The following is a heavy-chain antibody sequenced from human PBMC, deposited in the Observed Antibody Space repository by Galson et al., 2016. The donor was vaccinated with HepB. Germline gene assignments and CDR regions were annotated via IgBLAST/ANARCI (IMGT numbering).Heavy chain of an antibody. D-gene: IGHD1-1*01. CDR1: GFTFSRNS. CDR2: INSRSSSL. V-gene: IGHV3-48*02. J-gene: IGHJ5*02. CDR3: TRELGAGYTTWFDT. Sequence: SLRLSCAASGFTFSRNSMNWVRQAPGKGLEWVSYINSRSSSLYYAHSVKGRFTISRDNAQNSLYLQMNSLRDDDTAVYYCTRELGAGYTTWFDTWGQGTLVTVSS.